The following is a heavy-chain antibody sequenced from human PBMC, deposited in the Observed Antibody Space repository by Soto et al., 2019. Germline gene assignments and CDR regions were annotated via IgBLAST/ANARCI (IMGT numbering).Heavy chain of an antibody. CDR3: ARESRSSWYWFDH. Sequence: XSVKVSCKASVYSFTGYYMHWVRQAPGQGLEWMGWINPNSGGTNYAQKFQGRVTMTRDTSISTAYMELSRLRYDDTAVYYCARESRSSWYWFDHWGQGTLVTVSS. CDR2: INPNSGGT. J-gene: IGHJ5*02. D-gene: IGHD6-13*01. V-gene: IGHV1-2*02. CDR1: VYSFTGYY.